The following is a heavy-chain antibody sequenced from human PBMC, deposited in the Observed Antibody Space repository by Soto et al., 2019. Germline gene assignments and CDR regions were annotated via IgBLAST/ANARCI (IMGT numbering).Heavy chain of an antibody. CDR3: AKSAVPLRRYYMDV. CDR1: GFTFSTYS. D-gene: IGHD4-17*01. Sequence: GGSLRLSCAASGFTFSTYSMNWVRQAPGKGLEWVSGISWNSGSIGYADSVKGRFTISRDNAKNSLYLQMNSLRAEDTALYYCAKSAVPLRRYYMDVWGKGTTVTVSS. CDR2: ISWNSGSI. V-gene: IGHV3-9*01. J-gene: IGHJ6*03.